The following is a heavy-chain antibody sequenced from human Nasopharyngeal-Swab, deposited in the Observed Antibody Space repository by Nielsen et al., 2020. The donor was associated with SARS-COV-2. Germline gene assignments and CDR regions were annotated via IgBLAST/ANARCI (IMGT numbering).Heavy chain of an antibody. V-gene: IGHV4-38-2*02. CDR3: ARVPTYYDILTGEVWFDP. CDR1: GYSISSGYY. CDR2: IYHSGST. D-gene: IGHD3-9*01. J-gene: IGHJ5*02. Sequence: SETLSLTCTVSGYSISSGYYWGWIRQPPGKGLEWIGSIYHSGSTYYNPSLKSRVTISVDTSKNQFSLKLSSVTAADTAVYYCARVPTYYDILTGEVWFDPWGQGTLVTVSS.